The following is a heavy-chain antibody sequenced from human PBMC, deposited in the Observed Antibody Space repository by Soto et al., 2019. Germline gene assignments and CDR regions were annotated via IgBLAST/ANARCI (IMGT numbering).Heavy chain of an antibody. J-gene: IGHJ4*02. V-gene: IGHV3-66*01. CDR2: IYSGGAT. Sequence: EVQLVESGGGLVQHGGSRRLSCSASGFTASNIYRRWVRRATGKGLEWVSLIYSGGATYYADSVKGRFTISRDNSKNTLYLQMNSLRAEDTAVYYCARDGTYNWVGGQGILVTVSS. CDR3: ARDGTYNWV. D-gene: IGHD1-1*01. CDR1: GFTASNIY.